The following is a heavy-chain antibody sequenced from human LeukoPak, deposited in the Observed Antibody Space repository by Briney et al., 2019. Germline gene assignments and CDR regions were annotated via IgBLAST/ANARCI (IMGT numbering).Heavy chain of an antibody. V-gene: IGHV4-30-4*08. J-gene: IGHJ4*02. CDR3: ARSWEYYDSSGYQGDSGFDY. D-gene: IGHD3-22*01. Sequence: PSQTLSLTCTVPGGSISSGDYYWSWIRQPPGKGLEWIGYIYYSGSTYYNPSLKSRVTISVDTSKNQFSLKLSSVTAADTAVYYCARSWEYYDSSGYQGDSGFDYWGQGTLVTVSS. CDR1: GGSISSGDYY. CDR2: IYYSGST.